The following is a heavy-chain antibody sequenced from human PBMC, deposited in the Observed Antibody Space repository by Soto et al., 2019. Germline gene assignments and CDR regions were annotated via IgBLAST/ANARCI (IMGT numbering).Heavy chain of an antibody. CDR2: SIPIFGTA. J-gene: IGHJ6*02. CDR1: GGTFYNYP. V-gene: IGHV1-69*01. D-gene: IGHD5-12*01. Sequence: QVQLVQSGAEVKKPASSVKVSCKASGGTFYNYPITWVRQAPGEGLEWMGGSIPIFGTANYAQNFQGRVTISVDESTSTAYMELSSLRSEDTAVYYCARGRGYSGDDHYYYFDMDVWGQGTTVTVSS. CDR3: ARGRGYSGDDHYYYFDMDV.